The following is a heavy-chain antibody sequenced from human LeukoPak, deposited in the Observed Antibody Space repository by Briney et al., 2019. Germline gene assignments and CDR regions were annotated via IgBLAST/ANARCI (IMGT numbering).Heavy chain of an antibody. D-gene: IGHD6-19*01. Sequence: GASVKVSCKASGYTFTSYGISWVRQAPGQGLEWMGWISAYNGNTNYAQKLQGRVTMTTDTSTSTAYMELRSLRSDDTAVYYCARWRPPRGHSSGWYGKLDYWGQGTMVTVSS. J-gene: IGHJ3*01. CDR2: ISAYNGNT. V-gene: IGHV1-18*01. CDR3: ARWRPPRGHSSGWYGKLDY. CDR1: GYTFTSYG.